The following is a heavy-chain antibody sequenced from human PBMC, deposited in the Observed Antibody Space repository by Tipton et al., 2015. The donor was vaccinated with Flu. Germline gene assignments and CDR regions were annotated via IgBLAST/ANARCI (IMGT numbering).Heavy chain of an antibody. V-gene: IGHV4-38-2*02. J-gene: IGHJ6*02. CDR3: ARVLGNSYYYAMDV. Sequence: TLSLTCIVSGYSISSGYYWSWIRQPPGKGLEWIGYIYYSGSTNYNPSPKSRVTISVDTSKNQFSLKLSSVTAADTAVYYCARVLGNSYYYAMDVWGQGTTVTVSS. CDR1: GYSISSGYY. D-gene: IGHD3-10*01. CDR2: IYYSGST.